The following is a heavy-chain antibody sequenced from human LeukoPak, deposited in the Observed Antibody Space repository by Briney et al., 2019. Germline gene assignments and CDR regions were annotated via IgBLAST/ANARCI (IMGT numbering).Heavy chain of an antibody. V-gene: IGHV3-30*18. CDR1: GFTFSNYV. CDR3: TKTRGYCSGGSCFNFDY. D-gene: IGHD2-15*01. Sequence: GGSLRLSCAPSGFTFSNYVMHWVRQAPGKGLEWVAVISSYGSNKYYADSVKGRFTISRDNPKNTLYLQMNSLRAEDTAIYYCTKTRGYCSGGSCFNFDYWGQGTLVTVSS. J-gene: IGHJ4*02. CDR2: ISSYGSNK.